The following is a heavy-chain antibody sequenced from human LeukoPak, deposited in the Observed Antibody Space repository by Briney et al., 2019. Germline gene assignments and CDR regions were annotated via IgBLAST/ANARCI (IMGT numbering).Heavy chain of an antibody. J-gene: IGHJ5*02. CDR3: ASGITIFGVVPGGWFDP. D-gene: IGHD3-3*01. CDR2: IYYSGST. V-gene: IGHV4-59*01. CDR1: GGSISSYY. Sequence: SETLSLTCTVSGGSISSYYWSWIRQPPGKGLEWIGYIYYSGSTNYNPSLKSRVTISVDTSKNQFSLKLSSVTAADTAVYYCASGITIFGVVPGGWFDPWGQGTLVTVSS.